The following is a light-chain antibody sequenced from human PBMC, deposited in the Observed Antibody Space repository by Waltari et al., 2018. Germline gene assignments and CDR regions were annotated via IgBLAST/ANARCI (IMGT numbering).Light chain of an antibody. CDR3: SSYAGSNIVV. CDR2: EVS. CDR1: GSDLGTYTL. V-gene: IGLV2-23*02. Sequence: QSALTQPAPVSGSPGPSITIPCTGAGSDLGTYTLVSWYQQPPGKAPKLLIYEVSERPSGVSGRFSGSKSGNTASLRISGLQSEDEADYYCSSYAGSNIVVFGGGTKLTVL. J-gene: IGLJ2*01.